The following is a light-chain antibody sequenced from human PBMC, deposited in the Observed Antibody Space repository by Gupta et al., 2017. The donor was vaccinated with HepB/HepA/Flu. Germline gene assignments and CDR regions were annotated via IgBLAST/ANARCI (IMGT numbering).Light chain of an antibody. J-gene: IGKJ1*01. V-gene: IGKV1-5*03. CDR3: QKDNSLWT. CDR1: QSISSW. Sequence: DIQMTLSPSTLSASVGDRVTITCRASQSISSWLAWYQQKPGKAPKLLIYKASSLESGVPSRFSGSGSGTEFTLTISSLQPDDFATYYCQKDNSLWTFGQGTKVEIK. CDR2: KAS.